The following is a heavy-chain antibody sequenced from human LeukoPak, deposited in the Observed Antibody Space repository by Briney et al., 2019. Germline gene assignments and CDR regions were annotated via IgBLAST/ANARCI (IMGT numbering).Heavy chain of an antibody. CDR1: GGSISSGGSS. CDR2: ISQSGST. D-gene: IGHD6-19*01. Sequence: PSQTLSLICAVSGGSISSGGSSWSWIRQPPGKGLEWIGYISQSGSTYYNPSLKSRITISVDTSKNQFSLRLSSATAADTAVYYCARVMYSSGWSRRGNYFGMDVWGQGTTVTVSS. V-gene: IGHV4-30-2*01. J-gene: IGHJ6*02. CDR3: ARVMYSSGWSRRGNYFGMDV.